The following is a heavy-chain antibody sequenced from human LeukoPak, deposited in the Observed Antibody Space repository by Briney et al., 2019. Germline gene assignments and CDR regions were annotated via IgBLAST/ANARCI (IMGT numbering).Heavy chain of an antibody. D-gene: IGHD6-6*01. CDR2: IYYTGAT. Sequence: PLETLSLTCTVSGGSISSYYWSWIRLPPGKGVEWIGYIYYTGATYYNPSLKSRVNISVDTSKNQFSLNLTSVTAADTAVYYCARWGSIAVARFDCWGQGTLVTVSS. V-gene: IGHV4-59*01. CDR1: GGSISSYY. J-gene: IGHJ4*02. CDR3: ARWGSIAVARFDC.